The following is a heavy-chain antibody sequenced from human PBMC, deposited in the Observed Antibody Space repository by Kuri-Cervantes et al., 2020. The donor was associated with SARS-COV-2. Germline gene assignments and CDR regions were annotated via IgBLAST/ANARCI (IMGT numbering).Heavy chain of an antibody. CDR1: GGSISSYY. CDR2: IYYSGST. Sequence: GSLRLSCTVSGGSISSYYRSWIRQPPGKGLEWVGYIYYSGSTNYNPSLKSRVTISVDTSKNQFSLKLSSVTAADSAVYYCARYNWKLASWFGPWGQGTLVTVSS. J-gene: IGHJ5*02. V-gene: IGHV4-59*01. D-gene: IGHD1-20*01. CDR3: ARYNWKLASWFGP.